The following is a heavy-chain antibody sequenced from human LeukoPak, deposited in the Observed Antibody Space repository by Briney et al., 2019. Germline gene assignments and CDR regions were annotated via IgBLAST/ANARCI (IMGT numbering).Heavy chain of an antibody. Sequence: GGSLRLSCAASGFTFSNFGINWVRQAPGKGLEWVSSISSSSSYISYADSVKGRFTISRDNAKNSLYLQMNSLRAEDTAVYYCARELGLSEGYYDSSGYPNWGQGTLVTVSS. CDR2: ISSSSSYI. V-gene: IGHV3-21*01. CDR1: GFTFSNFG. D-gene: IGHD3-22*01. J-gene: IGHJ4*02. CDR3: ARELGLSEGYYDSSGYPN.